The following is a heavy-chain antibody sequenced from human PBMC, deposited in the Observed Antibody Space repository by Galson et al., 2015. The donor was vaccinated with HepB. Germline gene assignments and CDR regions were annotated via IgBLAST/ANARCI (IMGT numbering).Heavy chain of an antibody. CDR3: AREPRNGDYVIA. CDR2: IYHNGYT. D-gene: IGHD4-17*01. J-gene: IGHJ4*02. Sequence: QVRLQESGPGLVKPSQTLSLTCTVSGGSLSSADFYWTWIRQHSGKDLEWIGYIYHNGYTSYHPSLKSRVTISLDTSKNQFSLNLNSVTAADTALYYCAREPRNGDYVIAWGQGTLVTVSS. CDR1: GGSLSSADFY. V-gene: IGHV4-31*03.